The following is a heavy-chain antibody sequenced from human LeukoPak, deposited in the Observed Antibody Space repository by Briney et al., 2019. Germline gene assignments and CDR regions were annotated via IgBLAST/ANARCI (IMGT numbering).Heavy chain of an antibody. J-gene: IGHJ4*02. D-gene: IGHD3-22*01. V-gene: IGHV1-46*01. Sequence: ASVKVSCKASGYTFTSYYIHWVRQAPGQGLEWMGIINPSGGSTSYAQKFQGRVTMTRDTSTSTVYMELSSLRSEDTAVYYCARGSIPYYDSSGYLDYWGQGTLVTVSS. CDR1: GYTFTSYY. CDR2: INPSGGST. CDR3: ARGSIPYYDSSGYLDY.